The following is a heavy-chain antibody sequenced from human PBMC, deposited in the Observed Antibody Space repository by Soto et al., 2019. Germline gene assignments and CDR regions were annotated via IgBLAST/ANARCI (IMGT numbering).Heavy chain of an antibody. V-gene: IGHV3-21*01. CDR2: ISSSSSYI. D-gene: IGHD1-7*01. CDR3: ARDLQLTGTTTNWFVP. Sequence: GGSLRLSCAASGFTFSSYSMNWVRQAPGKGLEWVSSISSSSSYIYYADSVKGRFTISRDNAKNSLYLQMNSLRAEDTAVYYCARDLQLTGTTTNWFVPWYQGTLVTVSS. J-gene: IGHJ5*02. CDR1: GFTFSSYS.